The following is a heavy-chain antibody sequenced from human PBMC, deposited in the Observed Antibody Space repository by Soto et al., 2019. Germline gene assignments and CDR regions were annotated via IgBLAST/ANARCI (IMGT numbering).Heavy chain of an antibody. V-gene: IGHV3-30*18. CDR3: AKDIYCSGGSCYSDDYYYGMDV. Sequence: PGGSLRRSCAASGFTCSSYGMHWVRQAPGKRLEWVAVISYDGSNKYYADSVKGRFTISRDNSKNTLYLQMNSLRAEDTAVYYCAKDIYCSGGSCYSDDYYYGMDVWGQGTTVTVSS. CDR1: GFTCSSYG. J-gene: IGHJ6*02. D-gene: IGHD2-15*01. CDR2: ISYDGSNK.